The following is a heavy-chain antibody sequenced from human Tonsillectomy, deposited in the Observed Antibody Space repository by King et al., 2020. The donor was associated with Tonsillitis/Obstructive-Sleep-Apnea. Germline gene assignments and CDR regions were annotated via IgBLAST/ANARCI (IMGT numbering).Heavy chain of an antibody. CDR2: FRSKAYGGTT. J-gene: IGHJ4*02. CDR1: GFSFGDYT. V-gene: IGHV3-49*05. D-gene: IGHD3-3*01. Sequence: VQLVESGGGLVKPGRSLRLSCTASGFSFGDYTMSWFLQAPGKGLDGVTFFRSKAYGGTTEYAASVKGRFTISRDDSQSIAYLQMNSLKTEDTAVYYCTREGNTIFGVVIDHYFDYWGQGTLVTVSS. CDR3: TREGNTIFGVVIDHYFDY.